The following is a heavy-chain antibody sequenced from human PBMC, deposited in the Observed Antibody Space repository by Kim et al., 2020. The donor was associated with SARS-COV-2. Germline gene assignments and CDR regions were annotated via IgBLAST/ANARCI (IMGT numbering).Heavy chain of an antibody. Sequence: GGSLRLSCVASGFTFDTYAMSWVRQAPGKGLEWVSVISGGAVNKFYADSVRGRFTISRDNSKNTLYLQMNSLRDEDTALYYCAKKVFLDGYNYFYYYVRGDWRQVTAVAFS. D-gene: IGHD3-3*01. J-gene: IGHJ6*01. CDR2: ISGGAVNK. V-gene: IGHV3-23*01. CDR1: GFTFDTYA. CDR3: AKKVFLDGYNYFYYYVRGD.